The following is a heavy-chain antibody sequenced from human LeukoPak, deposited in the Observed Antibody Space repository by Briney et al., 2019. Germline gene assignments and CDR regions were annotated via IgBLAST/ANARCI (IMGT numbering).Heavy chain of an antibody. J-gene: IGHJ4*01. D-gene: IGHD6-13*01. Sequence: PGGSLRLSCAASGFTFSSYSMNWVRQAPGKGLEWVASIKQDVSEKSYVDSVKGRFTISRDNAKNSLYLQMSSLRAEDTAVYYCARDGTAPGLYFDLWGQGTLVTVSS. CDR2: IKQDVSEK. CDR3: ARDGTAPGLYFDL. V-gene: IGHV3-7*01. CDR1: GFTFSSYS.